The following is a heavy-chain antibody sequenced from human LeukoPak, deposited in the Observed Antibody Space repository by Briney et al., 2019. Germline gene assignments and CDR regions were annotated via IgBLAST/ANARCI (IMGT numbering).Heavy chain of an antibody. CDR3: VREGPVRFLEQIDY. CDR1: GGSFSGYY. V-gene: IGHV4-34*01. Sequence: SETLSLTCAVYGGSFSGYYWSWIRQPPGKGLEWIGEINHSGSTNYNPSLKSRVTISVDMSKNQFSLKLNSVTAADTAVYYCVREGPVRFLEQIDYWGQGTLVTVSS. D-gene: IGHD3-3*01. CDR2: INHSGST. J-gene: IGHJ4*02.